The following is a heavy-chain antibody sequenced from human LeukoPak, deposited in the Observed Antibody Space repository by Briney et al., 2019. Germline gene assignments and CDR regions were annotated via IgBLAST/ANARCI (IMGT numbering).Heavy chain of an antibody. D-gene: IGHD1-7*01. CDR2: IYYSGRT. CDR3: ARTNYGQLGMDV. CDR1: GGSISSYY. V-gene: IGHV4-59*01. Sequence: SETLSLTCTVSGGSISSYYWNWIRQPPGKGLEWIGYIYYSGRTNFNPSLKSRVTISVDTSKNQFSLKLSSVTAADTAVYYCARTNYGQLGMDVWGQGTTVTVSS. J-gene: IGHJ6*02.